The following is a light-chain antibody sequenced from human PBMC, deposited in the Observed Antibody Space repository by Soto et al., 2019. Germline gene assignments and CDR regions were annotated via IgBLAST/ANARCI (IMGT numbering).Light chain of an antibody. Sequence: QSALTQPASVSGSPGQSITISCTGTSSDVGGYNYVSWYQQHPGKAPKLIIYEVSNRPSGVSNRFSGSKSGNTASLTISGLQAEDEADYYCNLYTSKSTGVFGTGTKVTVL. CDR3: NLYTSKSTGV. J-gene: IGLJ1*01. CDR1: SSDVGGYNY. V-gene: IGLV2-14*01. CDR2: EVS.